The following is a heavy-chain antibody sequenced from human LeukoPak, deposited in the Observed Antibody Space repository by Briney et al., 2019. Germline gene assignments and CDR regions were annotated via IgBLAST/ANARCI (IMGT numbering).Heavy chain of an antibody. CDR1: GYTFNNYF. CDR3: ARGPNTGAFDI. Sequence: ASVKVSCKASGYTFNNYFMHWMRQAHGQGLEWMGWINPKSGDTKYAQNFQGRVTMTRDTSISTAYMELSRLRSDDTAVYYCARGPNTGAFDIWGQGTMVAVSS. D-gene: IGHD2-8*01. J-gene: IGHJ3*02. V-gene: IGHV1-2*02. CDR2: INPKSGDT.